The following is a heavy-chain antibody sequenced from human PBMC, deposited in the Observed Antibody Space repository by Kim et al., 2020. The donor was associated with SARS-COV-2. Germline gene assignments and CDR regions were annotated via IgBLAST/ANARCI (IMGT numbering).Heavy chain of an antibody. CDR1: GFTFSNSW. V-gene: IGHV3-74*01. CDR3: ARGSYYYDSGS. CDR2: INSDASST. D-gene: IGHD3-22*01. Sequence: GGSLRLSCEASGFTFSNSWMHWVRQAPGKGLVWVSRINSDASSTSYADSVKGRFSIFRDNAKNTVYLQMKSLRAEDTAVYYCARGSYYYDSGSWGQGTLVTVSS. J-gene: IGHJ4*02.